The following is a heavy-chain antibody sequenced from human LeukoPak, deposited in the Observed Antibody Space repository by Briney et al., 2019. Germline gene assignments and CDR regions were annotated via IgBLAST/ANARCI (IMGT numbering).Heavy chain of an antibody. CDR1: GFTFSSYG. V-gene: IGHV3-7*01. J-gene: IGHJ4*02. Sequence: PGGSLRLSCAASGFTFSSYGMSWGRQAPGKGLELVANIKQDGSEKYYVDSVKGRFTISRDNAKNSLYLQMNSLRAEDTAVYYCARVQYQLLSFDYWGQGTLVTVSS. CDR3: ARVQYQLLSFDY. D-gene: IGHD2-2*01. CDR2: IKQDGSEK.